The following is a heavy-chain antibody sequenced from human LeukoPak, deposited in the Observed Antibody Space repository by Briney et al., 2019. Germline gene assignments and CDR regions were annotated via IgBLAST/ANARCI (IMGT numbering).Heavy chain of an antibody. V-gene: IGHV1-2*02. J-gene: IGHJ3*02. D-gene: IGHD2-15*01. Sequence: ASVKVSCKASGYTFTDYFMNWVRQAPGQGLEWMGWINPKSGGTVYAQKFQGRVTMTRDTSSSTAYMELSRLRFDDTVVYYCARDRGAYCSGGSCSFDAFDIWGQGTMVTVSS. CDR3: ARDRGAYCSGGSCSFDAFDI. CDR2: INPKSGGT. CDR1: GYTFTDYF.